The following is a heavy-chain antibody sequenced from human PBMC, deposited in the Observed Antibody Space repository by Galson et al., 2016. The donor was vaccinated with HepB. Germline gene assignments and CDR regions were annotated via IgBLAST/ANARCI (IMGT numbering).Heavy chain of an antibody. D-gene: IGHD3-9*01. CDR2: TSWNSAMT. CDR1: GFTFDDYA. V-gene: IGHV3-9*01. J-gene: IGHJ4*02. Sequence: SLRLSCAASGFTFDDYAMHWVRQGPGKGLEWVSGTSWNSAMTGYADSVKGRFTISRDNAQNVLYLQMNSLRPEDTALYYCAKERLVRRIFDHWGQGTLLTVSS. CDR3: AKERLVRRIFDH.